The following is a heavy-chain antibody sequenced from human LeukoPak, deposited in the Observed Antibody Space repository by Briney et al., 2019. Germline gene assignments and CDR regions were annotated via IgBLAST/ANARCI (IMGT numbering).Heavy chain of an antibody. Sequence: GGSLRLSCAASGFTFSTFPMNWVRQAPGKGLEWVSSISSSSSYIYYADSVKGRFTISRDNAKNSLYLQMNSPRAEDTAVYYCARDRYDFWSGFDYWGQGTLVTVSS. CDR3: ARDRYDFWSGFDY. CDR1: GFTFSTFP. D-gene: IGHD3-3*01. CDR2: ISSSSSYI. V-gene: IGHV3-21*01. J-gene: IGHJ4*02.